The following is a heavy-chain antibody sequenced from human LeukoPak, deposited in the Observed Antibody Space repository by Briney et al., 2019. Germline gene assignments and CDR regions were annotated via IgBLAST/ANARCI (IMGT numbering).Heavy chain of an antibody. Sequence: ASLKVSCKASGYIFSDYAIQWVRQAPGQGLEWMGGINAGNGKTKYSQKFQGRVTITRDTSASTAYMELSGLRSEDTAVYYCARARWTSTVTTYYLDYWGQGTLVTVSS. J-gene: IGHJ4*02. D-gene: IGHD4-17*01. V-gene: IGHV1-3*01. CDR2: INAGNGKT. CDR1: GYIFSDYA. CDR3: ARARWTSTVTTYYLDY.